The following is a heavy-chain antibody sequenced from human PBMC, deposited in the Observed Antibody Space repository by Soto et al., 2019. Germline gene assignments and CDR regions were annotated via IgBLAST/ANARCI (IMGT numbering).Heavy chain of an antibody. J-gene: IGHJ4*02. CDR2: IIPIFGTA. CDR3: ATSKSITIFGVGRNFDY. CDR1: GGTFSSYA. D-gene: IGHD3-3*01. V-gene: IGHV1-69*06. Sequence: QVQLVQSGAEVKKPGSSVKVSCKASGGTFSSYAISWVRQAHGQGLEWIGGIIPIFGTANYAQKFQGRVTISADKSTSTAYMELSSLRSEDTSVYYCATSKSITIFGVGRNFDYWGQGTLVTVSS.